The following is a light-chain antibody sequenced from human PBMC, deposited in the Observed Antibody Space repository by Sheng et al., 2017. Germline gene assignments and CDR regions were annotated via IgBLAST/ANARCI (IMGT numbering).Light chain of an antibody. CDR3: QQSYSTPWT. CDR1: QSISTY. V-gene: IGKV1-39*01. CDR2: AAS. J-gene: IGKJ1*01. Sequence: DIQVTQSPSSLSEYVGDRVTITCRASQSISTYLNWYQQKPGKAPKLLIYAASSLQSGVPSRFSGSGSGTDFTLTISSLQPEDFATYYCQQSYSTPWTFGQGTKVEIK.